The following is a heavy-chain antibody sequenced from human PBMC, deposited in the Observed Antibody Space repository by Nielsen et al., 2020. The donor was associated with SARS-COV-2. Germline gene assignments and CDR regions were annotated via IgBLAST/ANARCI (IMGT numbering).Heavy chain of an antibody. Sequence: SCAAPVFSFSSYVTDWVCQAPGKALEWLSHIGGNGGSILYADSVKGRFTISRDNAENSLSLQMNSLRAEDTAVYYCARESVTGTDTFDVWGQGTVVTVSS. D-gene: IGHD6-19*01. CDR2: IGGNGGSI. J-gene: IGHJ3*01. V-gene: IGHV3-48*03. CDR3: ARESVTGTDTFDV. CDR1: VFSFSSYV.